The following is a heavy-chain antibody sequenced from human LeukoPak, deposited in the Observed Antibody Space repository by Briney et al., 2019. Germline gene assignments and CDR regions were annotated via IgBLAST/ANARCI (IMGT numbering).Heavy chain of an antibody. Sequence: GGSLRLSCAASGFTVTSNYISWVRQAPGKGLEWVSVIYSGGNTYYGDSVKGRFTISRHNSKNTLYLQMYSLRADDTAVYYCATLGSIVWGRTGTASSLWGQGTLVTVSS. J-gene: IGHJ4*02. D-gene: IGHD2-21*02. V-gene: IGHV3-53*04. CDR1: GFTVTSNY. CDR3: ATLGSIVWGRTGTASSL. CDR2: IYSGGNT.